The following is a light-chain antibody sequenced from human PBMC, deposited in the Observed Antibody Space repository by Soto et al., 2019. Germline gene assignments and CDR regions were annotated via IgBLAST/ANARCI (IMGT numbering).Light chain of an antibody. CDR2: DVS. CDR3: SSYTSDSTYV. Sequence: QSALTQPASVSGSLGQSITISCTGTSSDVGGYNYVSWYQEHPGKAPKLMIYDVSNRPSGVSNRFSGSKSGNTASLTISGLQAEDEADYYCSSYTSDSTYVFGTGTKLTVL. CDR1: SSDVGGYNY. V-gene: IGLV2-14*01. J-gene: IGLJ1*01.